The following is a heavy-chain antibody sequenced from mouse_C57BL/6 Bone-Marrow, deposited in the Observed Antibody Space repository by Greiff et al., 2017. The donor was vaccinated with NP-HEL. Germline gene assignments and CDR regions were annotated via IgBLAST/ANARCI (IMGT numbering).Heavy chain of an antibody. V-gene: IGHV5-4*01. CDR1: GFTFSSYA. D-gene: IGHD1-1*01. J-gene: IGHJ1*03. Sequence: EVHLVESGGGLVKPGGSLKLSCAASGFTFSSYAMSWVRQTPEKRLEWVATISDGGSYTYYPDNVKGRFTISRDNAKNNLYLQMSHLKSEDTAMYYCERDGGTVSWYFDVWGTGTTVTVSS. CDR3: ERDGGTVSWYFDV. CDR2: ISDGGSYT.